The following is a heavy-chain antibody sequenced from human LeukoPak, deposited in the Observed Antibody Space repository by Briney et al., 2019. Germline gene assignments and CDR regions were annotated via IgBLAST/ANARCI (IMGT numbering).Heavy chain of an antibody. CDR2: INHSGST. CDR3: ARGPDEGAFDI. Sequence: PSETLSLTCAVYGVSFSGYYWSWIRQPPGKGLEWIGEINHSGSTNYNPSLKSRVTISVDTSKNQFSLKLSSVTAADTAVYYCARGPDEGAFDIWGQGTMVTVSS. J-gene: IGHJ3*02. V-gene: IGHV4-34*01. CDR1: GVSFSGYY.